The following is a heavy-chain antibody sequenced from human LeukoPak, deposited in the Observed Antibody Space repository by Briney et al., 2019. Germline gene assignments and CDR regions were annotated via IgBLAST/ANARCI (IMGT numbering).Heavy chain of an antibody. Sequence: GGSLRLSCAASGFTFSIYAMSWVRQAPGKGLEWVSAFSGSGGSTYYADSVKGRFTISRDNSKNTLYLQMNSLRAEDTAVYYYARALGITIFGVVPKHYKDVWGKGTTVTVSS. J-gene: IGHJ6*03. D-gene: IGHD3-3*01. CDR2: FSGSGGST. CDR1: GFTFSIYA. CDR3: ARALGITIFGVVPKHYKDV. V-gene: IGHV3-23*01.